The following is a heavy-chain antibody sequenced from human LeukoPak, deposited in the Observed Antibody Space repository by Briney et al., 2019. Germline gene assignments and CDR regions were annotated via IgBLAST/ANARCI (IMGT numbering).Heavy chain of an antibody. V-gene: IGHV1-69*13. Sequence: GASVKVSCKASGGTFSSYAISWVRQAPGQGLEWMGGIIPIFGTANYAQKFQGRVTITADESTSTAYMELSSLRSEDTAVYYCASYYDSSGYYGEYGYWGQGTLVTVSS. CDR3: ASYYDSSGYYGEYGY. CDR2: IIPIFGTA. CDR1: GGTFSSYA. J-gene: IGHJ4*02. D-gene: IGHD3-22*01.